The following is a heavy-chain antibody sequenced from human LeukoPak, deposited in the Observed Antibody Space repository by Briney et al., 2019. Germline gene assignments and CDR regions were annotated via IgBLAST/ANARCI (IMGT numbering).Heavy chain of an antibody. Sequence: SETLSLTCTVSGGSISSYYWSWIRQPPGKGLEWTGYIYYSGSTNYNPSLKSRVTISVDTSKNQFSLKLSSVTAAGTAVYYCARGAVASTPFDYWGQGTLVTVSS. D-gene: IGHD6-19*01. CDR3: ARGAVASTPFDY. CDR1: GGSISSYY. V-gene: IGHV4-59*01. J-gene: IGHJ4*02. CDR2: IYYSGST.